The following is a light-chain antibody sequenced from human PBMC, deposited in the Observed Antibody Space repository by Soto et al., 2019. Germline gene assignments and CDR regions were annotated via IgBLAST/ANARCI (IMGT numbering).Light chain of an antibody. CDR2: EVS. Sequence: QSALTQPDSVSGSPGQTITISCTGTSSDVGGYNYVSWYQQHPGKAPKLMIYEVSNRPSGVSNRFSGSKSGNTATLTNSGLQAEDEAEYYCSSYTSSSPPHVVFGGGTKLTVL. V-gene: IGLV2-14*01. J-gene: IGLJ2*01. CDR3: SSYTSSSPPHVV. CDR1: SSDVGGYNY.